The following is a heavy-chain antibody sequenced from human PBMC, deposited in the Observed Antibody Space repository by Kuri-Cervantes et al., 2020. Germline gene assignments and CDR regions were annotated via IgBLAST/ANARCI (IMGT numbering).Heavy chain of an antibody. Sequence: ETLSLTCAASGFTFSSYAMSWVRQAPGKGLEWVSAISGSGGSTYYADSVKGRFTISRDNSKSTLYLQMNSLRPEDTAVYYCARERARFEIYTMDVWGQGTTVTVSS. CDR1: GFTFSSYA. D-gene: IGHD3-10*01. V-gene: IGHV3-23*01. CDR3: ARERARFEIYTMDV. CDR2: ISGSGGST. J-gene: IGHJ6*02.